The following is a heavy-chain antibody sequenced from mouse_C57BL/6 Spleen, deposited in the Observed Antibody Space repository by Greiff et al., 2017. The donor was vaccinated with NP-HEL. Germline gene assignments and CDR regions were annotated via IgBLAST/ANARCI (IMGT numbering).Heavy chain of an antibody. CDR1: GFNFKDYY. J-gene: IGHJ3*01. D-gene: IGHD2-1*01. CDR3: ARGEPLGNSFAY. CDR2: IDPEGGET. V-gene: IGHV14-2*01. Sequence: VQLQQSGAELVKPGASVKLSCTASGFNFKDYYMHWVKQRTEQGLEWIGRIDPEGGETKYAAKFQGKATITADTSSNTAYLQLSSLTSEDTAVYYCARGEPLGNSFAYWGQGTLVTVSA.